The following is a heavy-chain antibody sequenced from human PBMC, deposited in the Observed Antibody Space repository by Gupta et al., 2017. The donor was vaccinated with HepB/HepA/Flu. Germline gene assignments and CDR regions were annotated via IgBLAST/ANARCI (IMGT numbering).Heavy chain of an antibody. V-gene: IGHV3-15*01. CDR3: TTTDQYCTNGVCYTDGMDV. CDR2: IKSKTDGGTT. Sequence: GLEWVGRIKSKTDGGTTDYAAPVKGRFTISRDDSKNTLYLQMNSLKTEDTAVYYCTTTDQYCTNGVCYTDGMDVWGQGTTVTVSS. D-gene: IGHD2-8*01. J-gene: IGHJ6*02.